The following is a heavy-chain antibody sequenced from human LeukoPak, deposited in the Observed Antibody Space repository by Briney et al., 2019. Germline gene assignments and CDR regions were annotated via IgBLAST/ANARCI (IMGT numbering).Heavy chain of an antibody. J-gene: IGHJ6*02. CDR3: ARGYCSSTSCYASPYYYYGMDV. CDR2: ISSNGGST. Sequence: GGSLRLSCSASGFTFSSYAMHWVRQAPGKGLEYVSAISSNGGSTYYADSVKGRFTISRDNSKNTLYLQMSSLRAEDTAVYYCARGYCSSTSCYASPYYYYGMDVWGQGTTVTVSS. CDR1: GFTFSSYA. V-gene: IGHV3-64D*06. D-gene: IGHD2-2*01.